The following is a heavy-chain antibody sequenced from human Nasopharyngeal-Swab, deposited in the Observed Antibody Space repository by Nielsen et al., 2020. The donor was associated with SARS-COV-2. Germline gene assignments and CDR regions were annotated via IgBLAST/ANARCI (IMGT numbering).Heavy chain of an antibody. CDR1: GYSFTSYW. CDR3: ARTVYSGSYYQNDAFDI. V-gene: IGHV5-51*01. J-gene: IGHJ3*02. Sequence: GGSLRLSCKGSGYSFTSYWIGWVRQMPGKGLEWMGITYPGDSDTRYSPSFQGQVTISADKSISTAYLQWSSLKASDTAMYYCARTVYSGSYYQNDAFDIWGQGTMVTVSS. CDR2: TYPGDSDT. D-gene: IGHD1-26*01.